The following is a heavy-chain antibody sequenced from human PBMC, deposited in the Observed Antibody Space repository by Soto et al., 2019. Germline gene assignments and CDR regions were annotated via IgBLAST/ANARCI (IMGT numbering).Heavy chain of an antibody. CDR3: ARVFLVEGTSSPDMFDY. J-gene: IGHJ4*02. V-gene: IGHV4-59*01. CDR1: GGSISSYY. D-gene: IGHD6-6*01. Sequence: SETLSLTCTVSGGSISSYYWSWIRQPPGKGLEWIGYVYYSGGTNYNPSLKGRVTILLDAPKNQFSLKLSSVIAADTAVYYCARVFLVEGTSSPDMFDYWDQATPITVSS. CDR2: VYYSGGT.